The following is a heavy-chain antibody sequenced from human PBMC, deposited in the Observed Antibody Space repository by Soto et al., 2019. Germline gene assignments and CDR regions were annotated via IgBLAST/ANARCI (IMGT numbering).Heavy chain of an antibody. CDR1: GYSFTNYW. Sequence: GESLKISCKGSGYSFTNYWINWVRQMPGKGLEWMGRIDPDDSYTNYSPSFQGHVTISVDKPISTAYLQWSSLQASGTAIYYCARLPPPTYCSGSTCSGYWGQGTLVTVSS. D-gene: IGHD2-15*01. CDR2: IDPDDSYT. V-gene: IGHV5-10-1*01. CDR3: ARLPPPTYCSGSTCSGY. J-gene: IGHJ4*02.